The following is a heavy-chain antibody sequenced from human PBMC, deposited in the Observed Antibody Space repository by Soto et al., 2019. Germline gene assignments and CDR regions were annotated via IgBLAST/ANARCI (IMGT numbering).Heavy chain of an antibody. CDR3: ARVAGESGCYYYGMDV. CDR1: GGSISSSNW. J-gene: IGHJ6*02. V-gene: IGHV4-4*02. D-gene: IGHD6-19*01. Sequence: SETVSLTCAVSGGSISSSNWWNWVRQPPGTGLEWIGEIYHSGSTNYNPCLKSRVTISVDKSKNQFSLKPSSVTAADTAVYYCARVAGESGCYYYGMDVWGQGTKVTV. CDR2: IYHSGST.